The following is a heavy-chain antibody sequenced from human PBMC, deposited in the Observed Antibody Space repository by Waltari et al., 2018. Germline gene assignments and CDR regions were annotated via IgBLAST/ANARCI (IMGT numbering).Heavy chain of an antibody. J-gene: IGHJ4*02. CDR1: GFIFSTYW. CDR3: VRENIAAAGLES. V-gene: IGHV3-74*01. D-gene: IGHD6-13*01. CDR2: MNSDGSSP. Sequence: EVQLVESGGGLVQPGGSLRLSCVASGFIFSTYWMDWVRTDPGKGLVWVSRMNSDGSSPTYGDSVKGQFTISRDNAKNTRYLHMSSLRAEDTAVYYCVRENIAAAGLESWGQGTLVTVSS.